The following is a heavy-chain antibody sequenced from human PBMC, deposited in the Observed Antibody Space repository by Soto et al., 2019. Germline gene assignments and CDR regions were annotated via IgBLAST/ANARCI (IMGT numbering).Heavy chain of an antibody. D-gene: IGHD5-18*01. V-gene: IGHV1-24*01. CDR1: GDTLTELS. Sequence: GASVKVSCKVSGDTLTELSMHWVRQAHGKGLEWMGGFDPEDGETIYAQKFQGRVTITEDTSTDTAYMELSSLRSEDTAVYYCARKVDTAMGYYYYYGMDVWGQGTTVTVSS. J-gene: IGHJ6*02. CDR2: FDPEDGET. CDR3: ARKVDTAMGYYYYYGMDV.